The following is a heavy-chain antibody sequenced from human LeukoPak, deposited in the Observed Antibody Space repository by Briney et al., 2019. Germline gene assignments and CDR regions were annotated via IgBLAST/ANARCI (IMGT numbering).Heavy chain of an antibody. J-gene: IGHJ4*02. CDR2: ISGSGGST. Sequence: GGSLRLSCAAPGITFSSYAMSWVRQAPGKGLEWVSGISGSGGSTYYADSVKGRFTISRDNSKNTLYLQMNSLRAEDTAVYYCAKDVRVSGWYVFDYWGQGTLVTVSS. D-gene: IGHD6-19*01. CDR1: GITFSSYA. CDR3: AKDVRVSGWYVFDY. V-gene: IGHV3-23*01.